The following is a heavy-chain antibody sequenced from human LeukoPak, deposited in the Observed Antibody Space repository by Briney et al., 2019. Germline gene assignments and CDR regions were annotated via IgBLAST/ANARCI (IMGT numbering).Heavy chain of an antibody. D-gene: IGHD6-19*01. CDR1: GFSFIGAW. CDR2: INANSGTT. Sequence: GGSLRLSCAGSGFSFIGAWMSWVRQPPGKGLEWVSTINANSGTTSYAASVRGRFTISRDNSKNTLYLQVNTLRADDTATYYCAKPISGGLAVTADWFHPWGQGTLVVVSS. CDR3: AKPISGGLAVTADWFHP. J-gene: IGHJ5*01. V-gene: IGHV3-23*01.